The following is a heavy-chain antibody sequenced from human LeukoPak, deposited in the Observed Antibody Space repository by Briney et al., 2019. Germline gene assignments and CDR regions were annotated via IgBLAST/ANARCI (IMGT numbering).Heavy chain of an antibody. CDR1: GGSISSSSYY. Sequence: SETLSLTCTVSGGSISSSSYYWGWIRQPPGKGLEWIGSIYYSGSTYYNPSLKSRVTISVDTSKNQFSLKLSSVTAADTAVYYCARGNSNEIFDYWGQGTLVTVSS. CDR3: ARGNSNEIFDY. J-gene: IGHJ4*02. CDR2: IYYSGST. V-gene: IGHV4-39*07. D-gene: IGHD1-1*01.